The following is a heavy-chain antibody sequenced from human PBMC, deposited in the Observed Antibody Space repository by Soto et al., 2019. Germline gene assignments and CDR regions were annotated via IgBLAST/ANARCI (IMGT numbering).Heavy chain of an antibody. J-gene: IGHJ4*02. V-gene: IGHV3-23*01. CDR3: ARGRYLDSSDYWVANLPFDH. D-gene: IGHD3-22*01. CDR1: GFTFNSYV. Sequence: GGSLRLSCAASGFTFNSYVMTWVRQAPGGGLEWVSSISRSGRGSAYYADSVKGRFTISRVNSENTLFLQMNNLRDEDTALYYCARGRYLDSSDYWVANLPFDHWGLGTLVTVSS. CDR2: ISRSGRGSA.